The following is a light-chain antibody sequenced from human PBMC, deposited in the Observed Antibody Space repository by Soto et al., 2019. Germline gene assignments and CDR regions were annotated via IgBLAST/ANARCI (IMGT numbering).Light chain of an antibody. V-gene: IGLV2-11*01. CDR3: CSYAGDYTVV. CDR2: DVK. Sequence: QSVLTQPRSVSGSPGQSVTISCTGTSSDVGVYNYVTWYQQYPGKAPKVMIYDVKTRPSGVPDRFSGSKSGNTASLTISGLQAEDEADYYCCSYAGDYTVVFGTGTKVTVL. J-gene: IGLJ1*01. CDR1: SSDVGVYNY.